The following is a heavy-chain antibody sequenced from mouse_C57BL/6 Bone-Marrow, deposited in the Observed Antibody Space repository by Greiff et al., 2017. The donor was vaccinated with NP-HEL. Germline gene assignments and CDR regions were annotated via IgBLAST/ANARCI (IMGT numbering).Heavy chain of an antibody. Sequence: QVQLQQSDAELVKPGASVKISCKVSGYTFTDHTIHWMKQRPEQGLEWIGYIYPRDGSTNYNEKFKSKATLTVDKSSSTAYMQLSSLTSEDSAVYYCARGYGSSYAMDYWGQGTSVTVSS. J-gene: IGHJ4*01. CDR1: GYTFTDHT. CDR3: ARGYGSSYAMDY. D-gene: IGHD1-1*01. V-gene: IGHV1-78*01. CDR2: IYPRDGST.